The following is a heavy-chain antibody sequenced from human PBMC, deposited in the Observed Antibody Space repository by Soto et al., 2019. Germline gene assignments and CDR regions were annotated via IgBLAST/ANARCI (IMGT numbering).Heavy chain of an antibody. Sequence: GGSLRLSCAASGFTLSSYGMHWVRQAPGKGLEWVAVISYDGNNKYYADSVKGRFTISRDNSKNTLYLQMNSLRAEDTAVYYCAKDHLETTVTTPSYWGQGTLVTVSS. CDR1: GFTLSSYG. CDR2: ISYDGNNK. V-gene: IGHV3-30*18. D-gene: IGHD4-17*01. CDR3: AKDHLETTVTTPSY. J-gene: IGHJ4*02.